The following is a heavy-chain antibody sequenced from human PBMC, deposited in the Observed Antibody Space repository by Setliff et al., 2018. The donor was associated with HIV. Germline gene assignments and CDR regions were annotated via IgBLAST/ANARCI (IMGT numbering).Heavy chain of an antibody. CDR2: IFYSGST. CDR3: ARASSGYESRGLVDY. CDR1: GGSISSGGYY. D-gene: IGHD5-12*01. Sequence: SETLSLTCTVSGGSISSGGYYWSWIRQHPGKGLEWIGYIFYSGSTYYNPSLESRLTLSVDTSENQFFLKLKSVTAADTAVYYCARASSGYESRGLVDYWGQGMLVTVSS. J-gene: IGHJ4*02. V-gene: IGHV4-31*03.